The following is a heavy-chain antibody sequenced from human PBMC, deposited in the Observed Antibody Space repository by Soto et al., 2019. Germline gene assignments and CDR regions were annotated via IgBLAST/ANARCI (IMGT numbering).Heavy chain of an antibody. J-gene: IGHJ4*02. Sequence: EVQLVESGGGLVKPGGSLRLSCAASGFTFSSYSMNWVRQAPGKGLEWVSSISSSSSYIYYADSVKGRFTISRDNAKNSLYLQMNSLRAEDTAVYYCAMIAVAGTGDDYWGQGTLVTVSS. D-gene: IGHD6-19*01. CDR3: AMIAVAGTGDDY. CDR1: GFTFSSYS. V-gene: IGHV3-21*01. CDR2: ISSSSSYI.